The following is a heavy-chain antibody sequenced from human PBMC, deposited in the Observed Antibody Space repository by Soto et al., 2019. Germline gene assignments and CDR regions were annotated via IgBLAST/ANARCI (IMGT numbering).Heavy chain of an antibody. D-gene: IGHD2-15*01. CDR1: GGSISSYY. Sequence: QVQLQESGPGLVKPSETLSLTCTVSGGSISSYYWSWIRQPPGKGLEWIGYIYYSGSTNYNPSLKSRVTISVDTSKNQFSLKLSSVTAADTAVYYCARAGRYCSGGSCPDSWGQGTLVTVSS. V-gene: IGHV4-59*01. CDR2: IYYSGST. J-gene: IGHJ4*02. CDR3: ARAGRYCSGGSCPDS.